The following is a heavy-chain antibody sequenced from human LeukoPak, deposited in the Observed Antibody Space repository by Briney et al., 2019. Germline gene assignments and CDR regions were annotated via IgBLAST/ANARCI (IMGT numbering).Heavy chain of an antibody. CDR2: ISSDGSVT. V-gene: IGHV3-74*01. CDR3: ARTAYTTSSLGF. J-gene: IGHJ4*02. Sequence: PGGSLRLSCAASGFTFSNYWMHWVRHAPGKGLVWVSRISSDGSVTTYADSVKGRFTISRDNAKNTLYLQMNRLRAEDTAVYHCARTAYTTSSLGFWGQGTLVTVSS. D-gene: IGHD6-6*01. CDR1: GFTFSNYW.